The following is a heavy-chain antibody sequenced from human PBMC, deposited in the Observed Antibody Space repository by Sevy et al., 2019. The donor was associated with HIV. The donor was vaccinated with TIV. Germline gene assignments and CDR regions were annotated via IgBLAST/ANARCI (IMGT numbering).Heavy chain of an antibody. V-gene: IGHV3-30*03. CDR2: LSYDGSNE. J-gene: IGHJ4*02. Sequence: GGSLRLSCAASGFTLSSYGMHWVRQAPGKGLEWVAFLSYDGSNEYYADSVKGRFTISRDNSKKTVYMQMNSLRPEDRAVYYCASGRWSRDSFGPLDYWGQGTLVTVSS. CDR3: ASGRWSRDSFGPLDY. D-gene: IGHD2-8*02. CDR1: GFTLSSYG.